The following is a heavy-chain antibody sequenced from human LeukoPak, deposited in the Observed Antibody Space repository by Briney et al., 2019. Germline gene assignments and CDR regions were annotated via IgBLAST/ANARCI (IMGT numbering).Heavy chain of an antibody. D-gene: IGHD2-2*01. CDR3: ATDYRQLPYNWFDP. CDR2: FDPEDGET. V-gene: IGHV1-24*01. Sequence: ASVKVSCKVSGYTLTELSMHWVRQAPGKGLEWMGGFDPEDGETIYAQKFQGRVTMTEDTSTDTAYMELSSLRSEDTAVYYCATDYRQLPYNWFDPWGQGTLVTVSS. CDR1: GYTLTELS. J-gene: IGHJ5*02.